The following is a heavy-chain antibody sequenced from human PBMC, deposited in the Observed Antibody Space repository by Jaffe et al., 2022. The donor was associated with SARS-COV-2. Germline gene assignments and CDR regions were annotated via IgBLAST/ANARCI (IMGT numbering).Heavy chain of an antibody. Sequence: EVQLVESGGGLVQPGGSLRLSCAASGFTFSSYDMHWVRQATGKGLEWVSAIGTAGDTYYPGSVKGRFTISRENAKNSLYLQMNSLRAGDTAVYYCARAKVLRFLEWPHGGMDVWGQGTTVTVSS. V-gene: IGHV3-13*01. J-gene: IGHJ6*02. CDR1: GFTFSSYD. CDR2: IGTAGDT. CDR3: ARAKVLRFLEWPHGGMDV. D-gene: IGHD3-3*01.